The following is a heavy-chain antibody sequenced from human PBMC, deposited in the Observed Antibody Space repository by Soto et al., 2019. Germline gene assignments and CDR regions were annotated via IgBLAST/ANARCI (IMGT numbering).Heavy chain of an antibody. J-gene: IGHJ6*01. V-gene: IGHV3-23*01. CDR3: AKAGYSYAYTEFGFGGVDV. D-gene: IGHD5-18*01. Sequence: EVRLLESGGNLAQPGGSLRLSCAASGFTFTNYAMTWVRRAPGKGLEWVSAISGSGGGTYYADSVKGRFTISRDNSKNTLYLQVNSLRAEDTAIYYCAKAGYSYAYTEFGFGGVDVW. CDR2: ISGSGGGT. CDR1: GFTFTNYA.